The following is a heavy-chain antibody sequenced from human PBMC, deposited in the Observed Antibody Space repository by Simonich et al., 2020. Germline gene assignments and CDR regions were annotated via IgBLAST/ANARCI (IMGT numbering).Heavy chain of an antibody. D-gene: IGHD2-15*01. V-gene: IGHV1-18*01. CDR2: IIATKGNT. Sequence: QVQLVQSGAEVKKPGASVKVSCKASGYTFTSYGISWGRQAPGQGLEWMGWIIATKGNTNYSQKLQGRVTMTPDTSTSTAYMELRSLRSDDTAVYYCARASRGTWWYYYFDYWGQGTLVTVSS. J-gene: IGHJ4*02. CDR3: ARASRGTWWYYYFDY. CDR1: GYTFTSYG.